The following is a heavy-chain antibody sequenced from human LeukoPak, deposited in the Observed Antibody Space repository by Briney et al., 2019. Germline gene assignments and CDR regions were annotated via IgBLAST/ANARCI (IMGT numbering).Heavy chain of an antibody. CDR2: ISSSCSTI. V-gene: IGHV3-48*03. Sequence: GGSLRLSCAASGFTFSSYEMNWVRQAPGKGLEGVSYISSSCSTIYYADSVKGRFTISRDNAKNSLYLQMNSLRAADLAVYYCARDGGIAVAGDSFDIWGQGTLVTVSS. CDR3: ARDGGIAVAGDSFDI. J-gene: IGHJ3*02. CDR1: GFTFSSYE. D-gene: IGHD6-19*01.